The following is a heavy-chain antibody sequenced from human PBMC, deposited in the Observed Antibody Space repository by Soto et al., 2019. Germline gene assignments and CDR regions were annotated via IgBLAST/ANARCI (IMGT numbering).Heavy chain of an antibody. J-gene: IGHJ4*02. V-gene: IGHV4-34*01. D-gene: IGHD2-15*01. CDR2: INHSGST. CDR1: DECLGGYY. CDR3: ARRGYCSGGSCYPTPFDY. Sequence: SLTSAVQDECLGGYYWSCIRHPPGKGLEWIGEINHSGSTNYNPSLKSRVTISVDTSKNQFSLKLSSVTAADTAVYYCARRGYCSGGSCYPTPFDYWGQGTRVTVSS.